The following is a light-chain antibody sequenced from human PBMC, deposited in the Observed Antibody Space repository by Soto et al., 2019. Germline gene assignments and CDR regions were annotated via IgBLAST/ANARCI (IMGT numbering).Light chain of an antibody. CDR2: GAS. CDR3: QQYNCWPIT. V-gene: IGKV3-20*01. CDR1: QSVFNNH. Sequence: EIVLTQSPGTLSLSPGERATLSCRASQSVFNNHIGWYQQKPGQAPRRLIFGASFRATGIPDRFSGSGSGTDFTLTISRLEPEDFAVYYCQQYNCWPITFGEGTRL. J-gene: IGKJ5*01.